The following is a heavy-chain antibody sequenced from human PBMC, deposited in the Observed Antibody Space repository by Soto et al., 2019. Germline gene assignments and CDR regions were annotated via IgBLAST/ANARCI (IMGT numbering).Heavy chain of an antibody. J-gene: IGHJ6*02. CDR3: ARDLWELLPYYYYGMDV. D-gene: IGHD1-26*01. CDR2: ISSSSSTI. V-gene: IGHV3-48*02. Sequence: PGGSLRLSCAASGFTFSSYSMNWVRQAPGKGLEWVSYISSSSSTIYYADSVKGRFTISRDNAKNSLYLQMNSLRDEDTAVYYCARDLWELLPYYYYGMDVWGQGTTVTVSS. CDR1: GFTFSSYS.